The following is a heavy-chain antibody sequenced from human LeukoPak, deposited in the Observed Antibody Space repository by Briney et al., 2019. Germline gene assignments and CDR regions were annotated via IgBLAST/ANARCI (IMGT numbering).Heavy chain of an antibody. CDR3: AKDSGLHYDSSGYGFDY. D-gene: IGHD3-22*01. Sequence: GGSLRLSCAASGFTFSSYAMSWVRQAPGKGLEWVSAISGSGGSTYYADSVKGRFTISRDNSKNTLYLQMNSLRAEDTAVYYCAKDSGLHYDSSGYGFDYWGQGTLVTVSS. CDR1: GFTFSSYA. V-gene: IGHV3-23*01. J-gene: IGHJ4*02. CDR2: ISGSGGST.